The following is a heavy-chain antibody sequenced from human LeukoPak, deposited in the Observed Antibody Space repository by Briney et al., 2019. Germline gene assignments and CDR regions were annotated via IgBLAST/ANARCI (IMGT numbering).Heavy chain of an antibody. CDR2: ISPGGGST. V-gene: IGHV1-46*01. J-gene: IGHJ3*02. CDR3: ARDRQVDPPVAFDI. Sequence: ASVKVSCKASGYTFTSYYIHWVRQAPGQGLEWMGIISPGGGSTSYAQKFQGRITMTRDMSTSTVSMELSSLRSEDTAVYYCARDRQVDPPVAFDIWGQGTMVTVSS. CDR1: GYTFTSYY. D-gene: IGHD1-26*01.